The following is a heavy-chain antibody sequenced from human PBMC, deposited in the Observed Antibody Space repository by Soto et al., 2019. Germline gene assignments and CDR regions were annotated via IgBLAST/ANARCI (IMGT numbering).Heavy chain of an antibody. D-gene: IGHD3-3*01. Sequence: EVQLVESGGGLVQPGGSLRLSCAASGFTLSSYSMHWVRLAPGKGLECVSYISGSSSTIYYADSVKGRFTISRDNAKNSLYLQMNSLRDEDTAVYYCARALPEWYYYYGMDVW. CDR2: ISGSSSTI. V-gene: IGHV3-48*02. CDR1: GFTLSSYS. J-gene: IGHJ6*01. CDR3: ARALPEWYYYYGMDV.